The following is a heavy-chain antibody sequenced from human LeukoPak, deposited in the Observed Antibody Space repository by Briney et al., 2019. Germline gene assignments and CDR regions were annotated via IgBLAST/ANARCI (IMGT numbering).Heavy chain of an antibody. CDR1: GFTFSSYG. V-gene: IGHV3-30*18. J-gene: IGHJ4*02. CDR3: AKVPYCYSNSQDY. D-gene: IGHD4-11*01. CDR2: ISYDGSNK. Sequence: GRSLRLSCAASGFTFSSYGMHWVRQAPGEGLEWVAVISYDGSNKYYADSVKGRFTISRDNSKNTLYLQMNSLRAEDTAVYYCAKVPYCYSNSQDYWGQGTLVTVSS.